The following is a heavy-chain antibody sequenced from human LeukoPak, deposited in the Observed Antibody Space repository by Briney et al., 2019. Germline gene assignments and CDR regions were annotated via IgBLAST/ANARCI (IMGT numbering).Heavy chain of an antibody. Sequence: QAGGSLRLSCAASGFTFSSYAMSWVRQAPGKGLEWVSAISGSGGSTYYADSVKGRFTISRDNSKNTLYLQMNSLRAEDTAVYYCAKEFERFGELPNLFDYWGQGTLVTVSS. D-gene: IGHD3-10*01. J-gene: IGHJ4*02. CDR3: AKEFERFGELPNLFDY. CDR1: GFTFSSYA. CDR2: ISGSGGST. V-gene: IGHV3-23*01.